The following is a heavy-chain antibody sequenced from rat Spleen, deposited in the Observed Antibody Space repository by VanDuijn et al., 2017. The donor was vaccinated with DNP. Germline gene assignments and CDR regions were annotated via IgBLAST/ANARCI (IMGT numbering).Heavy chain of an antibody. V-gene: IGHV3-1*01. CDR1: GYFITNNY. J-gene: IGHJ2*01. CDR3: AKLTTRAIPH. D-gene: IGHD1-4*01. Sequence: EVQLQESGPGLVKPSQSLSLTCSVTGYFITNNYWGWVRKFPGNKMEWMGYISYSGSTGYRPSLKSRISITRDTSKNQFFLQVNSVTTEDTATYYCAKLTTRAIPHWGQGVMVTVSS. CDR2: ISYSGST.